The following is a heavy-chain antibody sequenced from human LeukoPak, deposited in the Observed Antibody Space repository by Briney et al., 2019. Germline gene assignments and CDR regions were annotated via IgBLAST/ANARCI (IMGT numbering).Heavy chain of an antibody. CDR3: AKEGCSSTSCFYGY. D-gene: IGHD2-2*01. V-gene: IGHV3-23*01. CDR1: GFTFSNYW. CDR2: ISGSGGST. Sequence: GGSPRLSCAASGFTFSNYWMSWVRQAPGKGLEWVSAISGSGGSTYYADSVKGRFTISRDNSKNTLYLQMNSLRAEDTAVYYCAKEGCSSTSCFYGYWGQGTLVTVSS. J-gene: IGHJ4*02.